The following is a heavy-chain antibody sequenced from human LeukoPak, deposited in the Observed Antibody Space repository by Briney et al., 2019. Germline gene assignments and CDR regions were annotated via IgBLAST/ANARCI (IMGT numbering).Heavy chain of an antibody. V-gene: IGHV4-59*08. Sequence: SETLSLTCTVSGGSISSYYWSWIRQPPGKGLEWIGYIYYSGGTNYNPSLKSRVTISVDTSKNQFSLKLSSVTAADTAVYYCARLGLSTSGSYLAPSDYWGQGTLVTVSS. CDR1: GGSISSYY. J-gene: IGHJ4*02. CDR2: IYYSGGT. D-gene: IGHD1-26*01. CDR3: ARLGLSTSGSYLAPSDY.